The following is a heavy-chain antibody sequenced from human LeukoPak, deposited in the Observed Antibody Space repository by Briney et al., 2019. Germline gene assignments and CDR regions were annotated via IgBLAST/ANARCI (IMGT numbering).Heavy chain of an antibody. Sequence: PGGSLRLSCAASGFTFSNYAMSWVRQAPGKGLEWVSSITGSGINTYFADSVKGRFTISRDNSKNTVLLQMNSLRAEDTAVYYCAKGGGSVGQWGQGTLVTASS. CDR3: AKGGGSVGQ. V-gene: IGHV3-23*01. J-gene: IGHJ4*02. D-gene: IGHD1-26*01. CDR2: ITGSGINT. CDR1: GFTFSNYA.